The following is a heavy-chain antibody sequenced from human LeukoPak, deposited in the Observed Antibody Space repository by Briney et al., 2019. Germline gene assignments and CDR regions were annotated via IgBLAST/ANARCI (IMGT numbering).Heavy chain of an antibody. Sequence: SETLSLTCTVSGGSISSYYWTWMRQPPGKGLEWIGYIYYSGSTNYNPSLKSRVTISVDTSKNQFSLKLSSVTAADTAVYYCARALRAAGTYWFDPWGQGTLVTVSS. CDR3: ARALRAAGTYWFDP. V-gene: IGHV4-59*01. CDR1: GGSISSYY. CDR2: IYYSGST. J-gene: IGHJ5*02. D-gene: IGHD6-13*01.